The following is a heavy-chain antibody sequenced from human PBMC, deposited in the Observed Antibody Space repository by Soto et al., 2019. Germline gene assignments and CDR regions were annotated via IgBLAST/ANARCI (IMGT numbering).Heavy chain of an antibody. J-gene: IGHJ4*02. V-gene: IGHV1-18*01. CDR1: GYSFTTSG. CDR2: ISTYNGNT. Sequence: ASVKVSCKASGYSFTTSGITWVRQAPGQGLEWMGWISTYNGNTNYAQKLQDRVTLTTDTSTSTAYMELRSLRSDDTAVYYCARRLYGDYDYWGQGTLVTVSS. CDR3: ARRLYGDYDY. D-gene: IGHD4-17*01.